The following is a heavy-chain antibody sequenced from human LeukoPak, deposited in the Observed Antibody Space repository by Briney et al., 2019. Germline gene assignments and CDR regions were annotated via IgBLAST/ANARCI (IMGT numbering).Heavy chain of an antibody. CDR2: IGGGGATT. J-gene: IGHJ4*02. CDR1: GFTFRSYA. D-gene: IGHD3-16*02. Sequence: GGSLRLSCAASGFTFRSYAMSWVRQAPGKGLEWVSGIGGGGATTYYADSVKGRFTISRDNSKNTLNLQMNSLRDEDTAVYYCAKVSDDYVWGSYRRFDYWGQGILVTVSS. CDR3: AKVSDDYVWGSYRRFDY. V-gene: IGHV3-23*01.